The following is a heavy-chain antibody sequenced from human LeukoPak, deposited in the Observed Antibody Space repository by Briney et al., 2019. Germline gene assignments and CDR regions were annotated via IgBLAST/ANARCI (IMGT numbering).Heavy chain of an antibody. D-gene: IGHD6-13*01. CDR1: GGSFSDYY. V-gene: IGHV4-34*01. CDR2: INHSGTT. Sequence: SETLSLTCAVYGGSFSDYYWSWIRQSPGKGLEWIGEINHSGTTHYNPSLKSRVTISVDTSKNQFSLKLSSVTAADTAVYYCARNSYSSSWYFGYYYYMDVWGKGTTVTISS. J-gene: IGHJ6*03. CDR3: ARNSYSSSWYFGYYYYMDV.